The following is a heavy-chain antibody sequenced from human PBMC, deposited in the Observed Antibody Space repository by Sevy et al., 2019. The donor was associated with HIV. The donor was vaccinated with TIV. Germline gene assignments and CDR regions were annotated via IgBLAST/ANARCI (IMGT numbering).Heavy chain of an antibody. CDR2: INHSGST. CDR3: ARGRYSSGWYGY. CDR1: GGSFSGYY. J-gene: IGHJ4*02. D-gene: IGHD6-19*01. V-gene: IGHV4-34*01. Sequence: SETLSLTCAVYGGSFSGYYWSWIRQPPGKGLEWIGEINHSGSTNYNPSLKSRVTISVDTSKNQFSLKLSSVTAADTAVYYCARGRYSSGWYGYWGQGTLVTVSS.